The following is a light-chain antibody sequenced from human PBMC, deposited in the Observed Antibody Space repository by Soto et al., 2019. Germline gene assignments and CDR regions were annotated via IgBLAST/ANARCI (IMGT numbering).Light chain of an antibody. CDR2: GNS. CDR1: SSNIGAGHD. Sequence: QSVLTQPPSVSGAPGQRVTISCTGSSSNIGAGHDVHWYQQLPGTAPKLVIYGNSNRPSGVPDRFSGSKSGTSASLAITGLKAEDEADYCCQSYDSSLSVVVFGGGTKLTVL. CDR3: QSYDSSLSVVV. J-gene: IGLJ2*01. V-gene: IGLV1-40*01.